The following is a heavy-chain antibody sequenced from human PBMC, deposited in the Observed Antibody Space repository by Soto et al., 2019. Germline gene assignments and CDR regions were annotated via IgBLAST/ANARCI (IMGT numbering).Heavy chain of an antibody. D-gene: IGHD3-10*02. Sequence: DSLKVSCKASGYTFTSHNINWVRQATGQGQEWMGWMNPNSGNTGYAQKFQLRVTMTRNTSISTAYMELSSLRSEDTAVYYCARVFGWNYYYYYMDVWGKGTTVSVSS. CDR3: ARVFGWNYYYYYMDV. CDR1: GYTFTSHN. J-gene: IGHJ6*03. CDR2: MNPNSGNT. V-gene: IGHV1-8*01.